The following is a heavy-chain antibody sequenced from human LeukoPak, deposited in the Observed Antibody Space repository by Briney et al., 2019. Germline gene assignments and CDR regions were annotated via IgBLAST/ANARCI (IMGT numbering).Heavy chain of an antibody. CDR3: ARILLKRGLLSDFDI. Sequence: PSETLSLTCAVYGGSFTIYSWTWIRQPPGKSLEWVGEISPSGNTQYNPSLKSRVTISLDASKSQFYLKLNSVTAADTAVYYCARILLKRGLLSDFDIWGQGTMVTVSS. D-gene: IGHD3-10*01. CDR2: ISPSGNT. J-gene: IGHJ3*02. CDR1: GGSFTIYS. V-gene: IGHV4-34*01.